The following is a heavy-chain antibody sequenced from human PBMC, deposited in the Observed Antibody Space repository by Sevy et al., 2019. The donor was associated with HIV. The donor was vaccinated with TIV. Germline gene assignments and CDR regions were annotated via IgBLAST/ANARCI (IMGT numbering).Heavy chain of an antibody. D-gene: IGHD2-2*01. CDR1: GFTFSGHT. CDR2: ISFDGSNK. Sequence: GGSLRLSCAASGFTFSGHTLHWVRQAPGKGLEWVAVISFDGSNKYYVDSVKGRLTISRDNSKNTLYLQMNSLRPEDTAVYYCARGGWDIVVVPAAFDIWGQGTMVTVSS. J-gene: IGHJ3*02. V-gene: IGHV3-30-3*01. CDR3: ARGGWDIVVVPAAFDI.